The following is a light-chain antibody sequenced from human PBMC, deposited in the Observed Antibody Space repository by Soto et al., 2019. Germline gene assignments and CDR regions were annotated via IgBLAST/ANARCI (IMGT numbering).Light chain of an antibody. J-gene: IGLJ1*01. V-gene: IGLV1-40*01. CDR2: GST. CDR1: SSNIGAHYD. Sequence: VLTQPPSVSGAPGQRVTISCTGSSSNIGAHYDVHWYQHLPGTSPKVLIYGSTNRPSGVPDRFSGSKSGTSASLAITGLQADDEADYYCQSYDRSLSGYVFGTGTKVTVL. CDR3: QSYDRSLSGYV.